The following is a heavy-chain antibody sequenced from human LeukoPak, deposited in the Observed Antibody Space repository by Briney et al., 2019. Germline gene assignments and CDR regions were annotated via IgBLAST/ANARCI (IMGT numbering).Heavy chain of an antibody. CDR3: ARDPYSGRGGQPDY. CDR2: INPNSGGT. D-gene: IGHD1-26*01. Sequence: ASVKVSCKASGYTFTGYYMHWVRQAPGQGLEWMGWINPNSGGTNYAQKFQGRVTMTRDTSISTAYMELSRLRSDDTAVYYCARDPYSGRGGQPDYWGQGTLVTVSS. V-gene: IGHV1-2*02. CDR1: GYTFTGYY. J-gene: IGHJ4*02.